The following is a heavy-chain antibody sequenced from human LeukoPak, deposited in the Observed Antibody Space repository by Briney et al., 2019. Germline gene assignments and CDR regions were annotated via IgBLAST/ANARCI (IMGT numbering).Heavy chain of an antibody. Sequence: GGSLRLSCAASGFTFTSYEMNCISSSGSTMYYADSVKGRFTISRDNAKNALYLQMNSLRADDTAVYYCASVLPSGPPDYWGQGTLVTVSS. D-gene: IGHD2-8*02. CDR2: ISSSGSTM. CDR1: GFTFTSYE. CDR3: ASVLPSGPPDY. V-gene: IGHV3-48*03. J-gene: IGHJ4*02.